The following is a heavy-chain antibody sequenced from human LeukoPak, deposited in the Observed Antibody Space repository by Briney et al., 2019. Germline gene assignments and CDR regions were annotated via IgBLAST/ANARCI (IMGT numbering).Heavy chain of an antibody. CDR3: ARVNPVTYYSMDV. J-gene: IGHJ6*02. CDR2: IYYSGST. D-gene: IGHD4-11*01. Sequence: SQPLSLTCTVSGGSISSGGYYWSWIPQHPGKGLVWIGYIYYSGSTYYNPSLKSRVTISVDTSKNQFSLKLSSVTAADTAVYYCARVNPVTYYSMDVWGQGTTVTVSS. V-gene: IGHV4-31*03. CDR1: GGSISSGGYY.